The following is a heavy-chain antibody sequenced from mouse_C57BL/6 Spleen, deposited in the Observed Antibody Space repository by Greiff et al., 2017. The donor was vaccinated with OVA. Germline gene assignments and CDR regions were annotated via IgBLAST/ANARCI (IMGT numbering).Heavy chain of an antibody. J-gene: IGHJ1*03. CDR3: SRDLDGYYSYFDV. V-gene: IGHV5-16*01. CDR1: GFTFSDYY. Sequence: EVQLVESEGGLVQPGSSMKLSCTASGFTFSDYYMAWVRQVPEKGLEWVANINHDGSSTDYLDSLKSRFIISRDNAKNILYLQMSSLKSEDTATYYCSRDLDGYYSYFDVWGTGTTVTVSS. CDR2: INHDGSST. D-gene: IGHD2-3*01.